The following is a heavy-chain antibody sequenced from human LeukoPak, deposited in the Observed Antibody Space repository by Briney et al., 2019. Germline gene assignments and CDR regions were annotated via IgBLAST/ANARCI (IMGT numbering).Heavy chain of an antibody. CDR1: GGSISSYY. CDR3: ARSPRLAVETRWFGMDV. V-gene: IGHV4-59*01. J-gene: IGHJ6*02. CDR2: IYYSGST. D-gene: IGHD4-23*01. Sequence: SETLSLTCTVSGGSISSYYWSWIRQPPGKGLEWIGYIYYSGSTNYNLSLKSRVTISVDTSKNQFSLKLSSVTAADTAVYYCARSPRLAVETRWFGMDVWGQGTTVTVSS.